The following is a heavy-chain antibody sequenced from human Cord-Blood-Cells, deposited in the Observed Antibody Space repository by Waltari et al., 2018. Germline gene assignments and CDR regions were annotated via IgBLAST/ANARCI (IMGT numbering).Heavy chain of an antibody. Sequence: QVQLQQWGAGLLKPSETLSLTCAVYGGSFSGYYWSWIRQTPGKGLEWIGEINHSGSTNYNPSLKSRVTISVDTSKNQFSLKLSSVTAADTAVYYCAREYCTGGVCLYYFDYWGQGTLVTVSS. CDR3: AREYCTGGVCLYYFDY. CDR1: GGSFSGYY. J-gene: IGHJ4*02. V-gene: IGHV4-34*01. D-gene: IGHD2-8*02. CDR2: INHSGST.